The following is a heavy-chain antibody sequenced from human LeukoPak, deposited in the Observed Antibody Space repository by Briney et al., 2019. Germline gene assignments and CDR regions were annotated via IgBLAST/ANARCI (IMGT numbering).Heavy chain of an antibody. V-gene: IGHV5-51*01. D-gene: IGHD3-10*01. CDR2: IYPGDSET. CDR3: ARHDPYGSGSYGMDV. J-gene: IGHJ6*02. CDR1: GHTFTNYW. Sequence: GESLKISCKGSGHTFTNYWIGWVRQMPGEGLEWMGIIYPGDSETRYSPSFQGQVTISADKSISTAFLQWSSLKASDTAMYYCARHDPYGSGSYGMDVWGQGTSVTVSS.